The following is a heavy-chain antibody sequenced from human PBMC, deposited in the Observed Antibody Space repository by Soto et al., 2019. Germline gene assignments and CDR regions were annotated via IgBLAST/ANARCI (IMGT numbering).Heavy chain of an antibody. CDR2: IIPLSATT. V-gene: IGHV1-69*06. D-gene: IGHD2-2*01. J-gene: IGHJ6*02. Sequence: QVQLVQSGTEVKQPGSSVKVSCKASGGTLSNNAISWVRQAPGPGLEWMGGIIPLSATTNYAQKFQGRVLIIADRSMCKDYMELTSLTSEDTAVYYCARGFEDRGIVVVPAANSWYYGMDVCGQGTTVTVSS. CDR3: ARGFEDRGIVVVPAANSWYYGMDV. CDR1: GGTLSNNA.